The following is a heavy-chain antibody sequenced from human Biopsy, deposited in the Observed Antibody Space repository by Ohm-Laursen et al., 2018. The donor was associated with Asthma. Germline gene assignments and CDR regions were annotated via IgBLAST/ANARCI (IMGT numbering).Heavy chain of an antibody. V-gene: IGHV1-69*01. CDR2: IMTVFGTT. J-gene: IGHJ6*02. D-gene: IGHD6-19*01. CDR1: GGILSSFA. Sequence: SVKVSYNAPGGILSSFAISWVRQAPVQELEWLGGIMTVFGTTNYAQKFQGRVTITADDSTSTAYMEVTSLRSEDTAIYYCARCQVGYSSGWSLLLKKIYYSGMDVWGQGTAVPVSS. CDR3: ARCQVGYSSGWSLLLKKIYYSGMDV.